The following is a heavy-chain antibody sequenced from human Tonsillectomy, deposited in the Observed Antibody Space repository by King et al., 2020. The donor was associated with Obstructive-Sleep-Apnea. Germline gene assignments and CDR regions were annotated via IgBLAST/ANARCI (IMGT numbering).Heavy chain of an antibody. Sequence: VQLQESGPGLVKPSETLSLTCTVSGGSISSYYWSWIRQPAGKGLEWIGRIYTSGSTNYNPSLKSRVTMSVDTSKNQFSLKLTSVTAADTAVYYCVRDDTSWYRNTFDIWGQGTMVTVSS. J-gene: IGHJ3*02. V-gene: IGHV4-4*07. CDR2: IYTSGST. CDR1: GGSISSYY. D-gene: IGHD6-13*01. CDR3: VRDDTSWYRNTFDI.